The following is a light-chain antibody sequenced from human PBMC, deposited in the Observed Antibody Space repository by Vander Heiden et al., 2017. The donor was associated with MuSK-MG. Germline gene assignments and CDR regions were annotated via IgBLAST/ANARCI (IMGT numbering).Light chain of an antibody. CDR3: QQTHSIPYT. CDR2: AAS. CDR1: QSIITY. V-gene: IGKV1-39*01. Sequence: DIQMTQSPSSLSASVGDRVTITCRASQSIITYLNWDQQKPGKAPKVLIYAASSLQSGVPSRFSGSGSGTDFTLTINSLQREDFATYYCQQTHSIPYTFGQGTKLEIK. J-gene: IGKJ2*01.